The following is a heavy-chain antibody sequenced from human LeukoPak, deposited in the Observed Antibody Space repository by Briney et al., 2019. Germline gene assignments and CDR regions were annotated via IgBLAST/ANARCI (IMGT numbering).Heavy chain of an antibody. CDR2: INPHNGVT. J-gene: IGHJ4*02. CDR3: AREAAARGVIGLDY. Sequence: ASAKVSCKASGYTFTGSYVHCVRQAPGQGLEWMGWINPHNGVTHYAQKFEGRVTMTRDTSISTVYMELSRLRSDDTAVYYCAREAAARGVIGLDYWGQGTLVTVPS. CDR1: GYTFTGSY. V-gene: IGHV1-2*02. D-gene: IGHD3-10*01.